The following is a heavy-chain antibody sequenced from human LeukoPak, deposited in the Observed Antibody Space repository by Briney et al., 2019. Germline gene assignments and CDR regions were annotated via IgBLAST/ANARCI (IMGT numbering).Heavy chain of an antibody. CDR2: ISGSGGST. CDR1: GFTFSSYA. J-gene: IGHJ6*03. V-gene: IGHV3-23*01. CDR3: ATSTGDYYYYYMDV. D-gene: IGHD7-27*01. Sequence: GGSLRLSCAASGFTFSSYAMSWVRQAPGKGLEWVSAISGSGGSTYYADSVKGRFTISRDNSKNTLYLQMNSLRAEDTAVYYCATSTGDYYYYYMDVWGKGTTVTVSS.